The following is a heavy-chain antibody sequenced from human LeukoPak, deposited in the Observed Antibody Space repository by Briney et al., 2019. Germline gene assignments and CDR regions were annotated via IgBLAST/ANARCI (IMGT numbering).Heavy chain of an antibody. CDR1: GYTLTELS. CDR2: FDPEDGET. CDR3: LGGDSNNNFDY. D-gene: IGHD4-11*01. Sequence: GASVKVSCKVSGYTLTELSMHWMRQAPGKGLEWMGGFDPEDGETIYAQKFQGRVTMTEDTSTDTAYMELSSLRSGDTAVYYCLGGDSNNNFDYWGQGTLVTVSS. J-gene: IGHJ4*02. V-gene: IGHV1-24*01.